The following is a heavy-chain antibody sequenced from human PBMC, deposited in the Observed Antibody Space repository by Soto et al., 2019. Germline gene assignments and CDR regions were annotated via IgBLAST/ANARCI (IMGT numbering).Heavy chain of an antibody. V-gene: IGHV3-11*01. D-gene: IGHD3-10*01. CDR2: ISRAGDSI. Sequence: QVQLVESGGGLVKPGGSLRLSCAASGFTFSEYYMAWLRQAPGKGLEYVSYISRAGDSIYYADSVKGRLTISRDNAKNSLSLQMNSLRAEDTAVYYCARPNGESIHYYHGMDVWGHGTTFTVSS. CDR1: GFTFSEYY. CDR3: ARPNGESIHYYHGMDV. J-gene: IGHJ6*02.